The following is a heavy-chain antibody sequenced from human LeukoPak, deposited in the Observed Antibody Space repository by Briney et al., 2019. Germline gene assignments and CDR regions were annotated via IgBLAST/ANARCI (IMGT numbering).Heavy chain of an antibody. CDR2: ISGSGDNT. J-gene: IGHJ6*01. D-gene: IGHD1-26*01. Sequence: GGSLRLSCAASGFTFSGFAMSWVRRTPGKGLEWVSGISGSGDNTLYADSVKGRFPISRDNSKNTLYLEMNSLRAEDTAIYYCAKMKGHPLPKYYMDVWGQGTTVTVSS. CDR1: GFTFSGFA. V-gene: IGHV3-23*01. CDR3: AKMKGHPLPKYYMDV.